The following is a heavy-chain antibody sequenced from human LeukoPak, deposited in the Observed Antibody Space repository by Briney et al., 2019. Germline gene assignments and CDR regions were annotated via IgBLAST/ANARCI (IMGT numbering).Heavy chain of an antibody. Sequence: PGGSLRLSCTASGFDFGGLWMSWVRQAPGKGLEWVSYITNSGTTIYYADSVKGRFTISRDNAKNSLYLQMNSLRAEDTAVYYCARDGHYDILTGYFQDWGQGTLVTVSS. CDR1: GFDFGGLW. CDR3: ARDGHYDILTGYFQD. CDR2: ITNSGTTI. D-gene: IGHD3-9*01. V-gene: IGHV3-11*01. J-gene: IGHJ1*01.